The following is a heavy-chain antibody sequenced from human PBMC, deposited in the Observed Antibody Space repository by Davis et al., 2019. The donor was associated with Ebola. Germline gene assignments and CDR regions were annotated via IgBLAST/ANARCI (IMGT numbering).Heavy chain of an antibody. D-gene: IGHD3-3*01. CDR2: INPSGGST. CDR3: AREFKDHYDFWSGPYFDY. V-gene: IGHV1-46*01. J-gene: IGHJ4*02. CDR1: GYTFTSYY. Sequence: ASVKVSCKASGYTFTSYYMHWMRQAPGQGLEWMGIINPSGGSTSYAQKFQGRVTITADESTSTAYMELSSLRSEDTAVYYCAREFKDHYDFWSGPYFDYWGQGTLVTVSS.